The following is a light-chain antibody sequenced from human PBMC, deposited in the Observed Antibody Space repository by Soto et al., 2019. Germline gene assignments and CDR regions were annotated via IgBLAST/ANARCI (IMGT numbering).Light chain of an antibody. Sequence: QSVLTQPPSASGTPGQRVTISCSGSSSNIGSHIVNWYQHLPGTAPKLLISNDNQRPSGVPDRFSGSKSDTSASLAISGLQSEDEADYYCAAWDDSLSGWLFGGGTKLTVL. J-gene: IGLJ3*02. CDR2: NDN. CDR1: SSNIGSHI. V-gene: IGLV1-44*01. CDR3: AAWDDSLSGWL.